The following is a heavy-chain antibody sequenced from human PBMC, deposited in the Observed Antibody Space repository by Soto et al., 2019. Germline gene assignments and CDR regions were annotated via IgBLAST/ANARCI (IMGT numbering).Heavy chain of an antibody. CDR1: GYTFTSYA. J-gene: IGHJ4*02. D-gene: IGHD2-2*01. CDR3: AREGDIVVVPAALDY. Sequence: ASVKVSCKASGYTFTSYAMHWVRQAPGQRLEWMGWINAGNGNTKYSQKFQGRVTITRDTSASTAYMELSSLRSEDTAVYYCAREGDIVVVPAALDYWGQGTLVTVSS. CDR2: INAGNGNT. V-gene: IGHV1-3*01.